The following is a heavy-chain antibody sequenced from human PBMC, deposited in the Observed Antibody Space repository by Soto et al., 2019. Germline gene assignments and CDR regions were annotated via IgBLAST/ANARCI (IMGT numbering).Heavy chain of an antibody. Sequence: SETLSLTCTVSGGSISSGGYYWSWIRQHPGKGLEWIGYIYYSGSTYYNPSLKSRVTISVDTSKNQFSLKLSSVTAADTAVYYCARGSLAGTTPYDYWGQGTLVTVS. CDR2: IYYSGST. D-gene: IGHD1-1*01. J-gene: IGHJ4*02. V-gene: IGHV4-31*03. CDR3: ARGSLAGTTPYDY. CDR1: GGSISSGGYY.